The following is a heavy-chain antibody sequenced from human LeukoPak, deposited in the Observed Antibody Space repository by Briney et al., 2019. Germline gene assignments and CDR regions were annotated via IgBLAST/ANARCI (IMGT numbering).Heavy chain of an antibody. Sequence: PSETLSLTCTVSGGSISSGSYYWSWIRQPAGKGLEWIGRIYTSGSTYYNPSLKSRVTISVDTSKNQFSLKLSSVTAADTAVYYCARDYYVWGSYRSPGVFDYWGQGTLVTVSS. CDR2: IYTSGST. D-gene: IGHD3-16*02. CDR3: ARDYYVWGSYRSPGVFDY. CDR1: GGSISSGSYY. V-gene: IGHV4-61*02. J-gene: IGHJ4*02.